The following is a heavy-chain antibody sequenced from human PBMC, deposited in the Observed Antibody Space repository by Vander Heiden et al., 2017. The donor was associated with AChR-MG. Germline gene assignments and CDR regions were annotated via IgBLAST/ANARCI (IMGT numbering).Heavy chain of an antibody. D-gene: IGHD2-21*01. CDR1: GFTFSSYW. V-gene: IGHV3-7*01. Sequence: EVQLVESGGGLVQPGGSLRLSCPASGFTFSSYWMSWVRQAPGKGLEWVANIKQDGSEKYYVDSDKGRFTISRDNAKNSLYLQMNSLRAEDTAVYYCARDVVVIAPLGHYMDVWGKGTTVTVSS. J-gene: IGHJ6*03. CDR2: IKQDGSEK. CDR3: ARDVVVIAPLGHYMDV.